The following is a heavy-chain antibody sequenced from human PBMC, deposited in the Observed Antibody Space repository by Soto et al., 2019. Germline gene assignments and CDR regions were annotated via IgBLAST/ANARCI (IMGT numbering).Heavy chain of an antibody. CDR2: IIPILGIA. Sequence: QVQLVQSGAEVKKPGSSVKVSCKASGGTFSSYTISWVRQAPGQGLEWMGRIIPILGIANYAQKFQGRVTITADKSTSTAYMELSSLRSEDTAVYYCARAGLEGTWFDPWGQGTLVTVSS. CDR3: ARAGLEGTWFDP. J-gene: IGHJ5*02. CDR1: GGTFSSYT. D-gene: IGHD3-10*01. V-gene: IGHV1-69*02.